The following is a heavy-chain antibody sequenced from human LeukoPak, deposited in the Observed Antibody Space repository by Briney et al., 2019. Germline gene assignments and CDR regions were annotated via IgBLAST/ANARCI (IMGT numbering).Heavy chain of an antibody. D-gene: IGHD2-2*01. V-gene: IGHV3-7*01. Sequence: GGSLRLSCEASGFTFSGFWMSWVRQAPGKGLECVAHIKEDGSENWFVDPVRGRFTISRDNAKNSLYLQMNSLRAEDTAVYYCAGVGAPGAADYWGQGTLVTVSS. CDR3: AGVGAPGAADY. J-gene: IGHJ4*02. CDR1: GFTFSGFW. CDR2: IKEDGSEN.